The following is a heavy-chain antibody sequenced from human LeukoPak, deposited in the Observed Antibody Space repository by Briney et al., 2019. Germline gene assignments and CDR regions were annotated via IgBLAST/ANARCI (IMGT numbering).Heavy chain of an antibody. V-gene: IGHV4-59*08. Sequence: SETLSLTCTVSGGSISSYYWSWIRQPPGKGLEWIGYIYYSGSTNYNPSLKSRVTISVDTSKNQFSLKLSSVTAADTAVYFCARHTVALAGIDSWGQGTLVTVSS. D-gene: IGHD2-15*01. CDR3: ARHTVALAGIDS. J-gene: IGHJ4*02. CDR2: IYYSGST. CDR1: GGSISSYY.